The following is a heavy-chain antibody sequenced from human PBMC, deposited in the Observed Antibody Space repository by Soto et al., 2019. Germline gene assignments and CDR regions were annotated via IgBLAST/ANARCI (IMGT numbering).Heavy chain of an antibody. CDR3: ARDPQRNLFDY. V-gene: IGHV1-3*01. CDR1: GYTFTSYA. CDR2: INAGNGNT. D-gene: IGHD6-25*01. Sequence: QVPLVQSGAEVKKPGASVKVSCKASGYTFTSYAMHWVRQAPGQRLEWMGWINAGNGNTKYSQKFQGRVTITRDTSASTAYMELSSLRSEDTAVYYCARDPQRNLFDYWGQGTLVTVSS. J-gene: IGHJ4*02.